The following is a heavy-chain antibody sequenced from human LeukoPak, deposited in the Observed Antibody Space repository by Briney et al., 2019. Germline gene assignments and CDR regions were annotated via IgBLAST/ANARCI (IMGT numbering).Heavy chain of an antibody. V-gene: IGHV4-34*01. Sequence: SETLSLTCAVYGGSFSGYYWSWIRQPPGKGLEWIGEINHSGSTYYNPSLKSRVTISVDTSKNQFSLKLSSVTAADTAVYYCARGPGGNWFDPWGQGTLVTVSS. CDR3: ARGPGGNWFDP. CDR2: INHSGST. D-gene: IGHD3-10*01. J-gene: IGHJ5*02. CDR1: GGSFSGYY.